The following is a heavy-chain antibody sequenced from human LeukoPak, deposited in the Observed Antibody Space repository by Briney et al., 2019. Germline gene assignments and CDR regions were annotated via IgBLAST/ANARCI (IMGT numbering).Heavy chain of an antibody. CDR1: GGSISSYY. V-gene: IGHV4-59*01. CDR3: ARLDIGWFDP. Sequence: PSETLSLTCTVSGGSISSYYWSWIRQPPGKGLEWIGYIYYSGSTNYNPSLKSRVTISVDTSKNQFSLKLSSVTAAETAVYYCARLDIGWFDPWGQGTLVTVSS. J-gene: IGHJ5*02. D-gene: IGHD3/OR15-3a*01. CDR2: IYYSGST.